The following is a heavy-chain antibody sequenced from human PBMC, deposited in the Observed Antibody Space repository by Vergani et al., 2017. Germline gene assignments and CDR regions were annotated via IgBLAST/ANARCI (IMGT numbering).Heavy chain of an antibody. J-gene: IGHJ6*03. CDR3: ARGPIAHDSYYYYYYDMDV. CDR1: GFTVSSNY. D-gene: IGHD1-1*01. V-gene: IGHV3-53*01. Sequence: EVQLVESGGGLIQPGGSLRLSCAASGFTVSSNYMSWVRQAPGKGLEWVSVIYSGGSTYYADAVKGRFTISRDNSKNTLYLQMNSLRAEDTAVYYCARGPIAHDSYYYYYYDMDVWAKGP. CDR2: IYSGGST.